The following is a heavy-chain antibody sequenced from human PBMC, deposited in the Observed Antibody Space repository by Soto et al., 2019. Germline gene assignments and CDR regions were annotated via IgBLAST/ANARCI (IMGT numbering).Heavy chain of an antibody. CDR1: GFTFSDYY. V-gene: IGHV3-11*06. CDR2: ISSSSSYT. J-gene: IGHJ6*02. D-gene: IGHD4-17*01. CDR3: ARCLLDSGEADV. Sequence: GGSLRLSCAASGFTFSDYYMSWIRQAPGKGLEWVSYISSSSSYTNYADSVKGRFTISRDNAKNSLYLQMNSLRAEDTAVYYCARCLLDSGEADVWGQGTTVTVSS.